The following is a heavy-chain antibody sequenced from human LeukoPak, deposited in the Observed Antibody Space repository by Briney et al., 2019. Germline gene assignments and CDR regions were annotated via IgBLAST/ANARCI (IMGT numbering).Heavy chain of an antibody. CDR2: MNPNSGNT. CDR1: GYTFTSYD. J-gene: IGHJ4*02. V-gene: IGHV1-8*01. CDR3: ARVGGYSSSWEVDY. Sequence: ASVKVSCKASGYTFTSYDINWVRQATGQGLEWMGWMNPNSGNTGYAQKFQGRVTMTRNTSISTAYMELGSLRSEDTAVYYCARVGGYSSSWEVDYWGQGTLVTVSS. D-gene: IGHD6-13*01.